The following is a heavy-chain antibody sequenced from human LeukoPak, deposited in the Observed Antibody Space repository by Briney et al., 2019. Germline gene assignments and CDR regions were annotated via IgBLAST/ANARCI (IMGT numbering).Heavy chain of an antibody. Sequence: ASVKVSCKASGYTFTGYYMHWVRQAPGQGLEWMGWINPNSGGTNYAQKFQGRVTMTRDTSISTVYMDLSSLISDDTAVYYCARDSSFGHWGQGTLVTVSS. CDR2: INPNSGGT. CDR3: ARDSSFGH. D-gene: IGHD3/OR15-3a*01. J-gene: IGHJ4*02. CDR1: GYTFTGYY. V-gene: IGHV1-2*02.